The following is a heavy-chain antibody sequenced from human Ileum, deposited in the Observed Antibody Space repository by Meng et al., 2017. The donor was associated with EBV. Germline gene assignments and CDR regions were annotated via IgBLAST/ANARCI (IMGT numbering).Heavy chain of an antibody. CDR2: IYYSGST. Sequence: QVQLQESGPGLVKPSETLSLTCTVSGGSISSYYWSWIRQPPGKGLEWIGYIYYSGSTNYNPSLKSRVTISVDTSKNQFSLNLSSVTAADTAVYYCVRGGWSLDYWGQGTLVTVSS. D-gene: IGHD2-15*01. V-gene: IGHV4-59*08. J-gene: IGHJ4*02. CDR3: VRGGWSLDY. CDR1: GGSISSYY.